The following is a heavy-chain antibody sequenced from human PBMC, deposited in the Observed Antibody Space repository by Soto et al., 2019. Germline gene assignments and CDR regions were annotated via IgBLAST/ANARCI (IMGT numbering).Heavy chain of an antibody. D-gene: IGHD5-18*01. CDR3: ARALRSFGSYIDY. V-gene: IGHV4-59*01. CDR2: IYYSGST. J-gene: IGHJ4*02. CDR1: GGSISSYY. Sequence: PSETLSLTCTVSGGSISSYYWSWIRQPPGKGLEWIGYIYYSGSTNYNPSLKSRVTISVDTSKNQFSLKLSSVTAADTAVYYCARALRSFGSYIDYWGQGTLVTVSS.